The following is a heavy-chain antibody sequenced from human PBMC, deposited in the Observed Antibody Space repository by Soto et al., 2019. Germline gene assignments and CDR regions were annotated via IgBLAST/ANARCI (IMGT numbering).Heavy chain of an antibody. CDR2: IIPIFGTA. J-gene: IGHJ5*02. CDR3: ARAPRYGDYLENWFDP. Sequence: SVKVSCKASGGTFSSYAISWVRQAPGQGLEWMGGIIPIFGTANYAQKFQGRVTITADESTSTAYMELSSLRSEDTAVYYCARAPRYGDYLENWFDPWGQGTLVTVSS. V-gene: IGHV1-69*13. CDR1: GGTFSSYA. D-gene: IGHD4-17*01.